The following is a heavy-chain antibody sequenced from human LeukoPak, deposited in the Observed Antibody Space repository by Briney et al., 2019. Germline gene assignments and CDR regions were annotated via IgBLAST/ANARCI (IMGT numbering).Heavy chain of an antibody. Sequence: SETLSLTCTVSGGSISSSSYYWGWIRQPPGKGLEWIGSIYYSGSTYYNPSLKSRVTISVDTSKNQFSLKLSSVTAADTAVYYCARDRGDGDYYFDYWGQGTLVTVSS. J-gene: IGHJ4*02. CDR3: ARDRGDGDYYFDY. D-gene: IGHD4-17*01. CDR1: GGSISSSSYY. CDR2: IYYSGST. V-gene: IGHV4-39*07.